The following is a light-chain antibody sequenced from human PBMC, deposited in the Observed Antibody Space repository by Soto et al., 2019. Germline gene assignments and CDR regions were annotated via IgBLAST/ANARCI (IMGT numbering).Light chain of an antibody. CDR3: SSYTSSSPCV. V-gene: IGLV2-14*03. J-gene: IGLJ1*01. Sequence: QSVLTQPASVSGSPGQSITISCTGTSSDFGGYNYVSWYQQYPGKVPKLLIYHVSNRPSGVSNRFSGSKSGNTASLTISGLQAEDEADYYCSSYTSSSPCVFGTGTKVTVL. CDR2: HVS. CDR1: SSDFGGYNY.